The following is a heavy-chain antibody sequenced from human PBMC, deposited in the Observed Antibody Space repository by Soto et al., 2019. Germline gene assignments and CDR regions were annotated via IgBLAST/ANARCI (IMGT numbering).Heavy chain of an antibody. J-gene: IGHJ4*02. D-gene: IGHD6-13*01. CDR1: GFTFSSYG. V-gene: IGHV3-30*18. CDR3: AKDHQQLSFDY. Sequence: PGGSLRLSCAASGFTFSSYGMHWVRQAPGKGLEWVAVISYDGSNKYYADSMKGRFTISRDNSKNTLYLQMNSLRAEDTAVYYCAKDHQQLSFDYWGQGTLVTVSS. CDR2: ISYDGSNK.